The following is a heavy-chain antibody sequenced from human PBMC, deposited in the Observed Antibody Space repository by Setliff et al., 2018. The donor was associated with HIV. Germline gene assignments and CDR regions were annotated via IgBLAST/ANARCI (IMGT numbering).Heavy chain of an antibody. CDR1: GGSISSGGYY. Sequence: KTSETLSLTCTVSGGSISSGGYYWSWIRQHPGKGLEWIGYIHYSGSTYFNPSLKSLVTISLDTSKNQFSLKVSSMNAADTAVYYWARNSKNWNYPVEYYDYYMDVWGTGTTVTGSS. D-gene: IGHD1-7*01. V-gene: IGHV4-31*01. CDR3: ARNSKNWNYPVEYYDYYMDV. J-gene: IGHJ6*03. CDR2: IHYSGST.